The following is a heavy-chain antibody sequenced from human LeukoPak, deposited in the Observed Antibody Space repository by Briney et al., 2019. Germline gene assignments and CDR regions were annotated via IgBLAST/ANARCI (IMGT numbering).Heavy chain of an antibody. CDR2: VYHSGST. J-gene: IGHJ2*01. V-gene: IGHV4-4*02. CDR3: ARDRGRYFDL. CDR1: GGSISSSNW. Sequence: SETLCLSCAVSGGSISSSNWWTWVRQPPGKGLGWIGEVYHSGSTNYNPSLKSRVTLSVDKSKNQFSLKLTSVTAADTAVYYCARDRGRYFDLWGRGTLVTVSS.